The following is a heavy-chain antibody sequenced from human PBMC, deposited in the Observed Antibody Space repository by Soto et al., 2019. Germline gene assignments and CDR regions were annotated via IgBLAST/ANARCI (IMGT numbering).Heavy chain of an antibody. Sequence: GGSLRLSCAASGFTFSSYAMSWVRQAPGKGLEWVSAISGSGGNTYYADYVKGRFTISRDNSKHTLYLQMNSLRAEAVDVYYCAKNIVLMVYVVHGPHDYWGQGTLVTVSS. V-gene: IGHV3-23*01. J-gene: IGHJ4*02. D-gene: IGHD2-8*01. CDR1: GFTFSSYA. CDR3: AKNIVLMVYVVHGPHDY. CDR2: ISGSGGNT.